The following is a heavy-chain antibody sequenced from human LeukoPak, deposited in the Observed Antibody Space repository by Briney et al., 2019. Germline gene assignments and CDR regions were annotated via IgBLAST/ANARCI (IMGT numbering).Heavy chain of an antibody. D-gene: IGHD1-26*01. V-gene: IGHV1-69*04. CDR1: GGTFSSYA. J-gene: IGHJ4*02. Sequence: SVKVSCKASGGTFSSYAISWVRQAPGQGLEWMGRIIPIFGIADYAQKFQGRVTITADKSTSTAYMELSSLRSEDTAVYYCARGVGATGFDYWGQGTLVTVSS. CDR3: ARGVGATGFDY. CDR2: IIPIFGIA.